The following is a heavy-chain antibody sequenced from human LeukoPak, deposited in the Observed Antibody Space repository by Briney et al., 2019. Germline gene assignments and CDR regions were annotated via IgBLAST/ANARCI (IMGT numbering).Heavy chain of an antibody. D-gene: IGHD6-19*01. J-gene: IGHJ5*02. Sequence: ASVKVSCKASGYTFTSYDINWVRQATGQGLEWMGWMNPNSGNTGYAQKFQGRVTMTRNTSISTAYMELSSLRSDDTAVYYCANQYSSGWYGWFDPWGQGTLVTVSS. V-gene: IGHV1-8*01. CDR1: GYTFTSYD. CDR2: MNPNSGNT. CDR3: ANQYSSGWYGWFDP.